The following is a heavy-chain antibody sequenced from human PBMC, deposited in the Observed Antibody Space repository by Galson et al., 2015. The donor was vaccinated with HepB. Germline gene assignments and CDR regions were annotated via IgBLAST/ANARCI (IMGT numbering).Heavy chain of an antibody. D-gene: IGHD3-10*01. J-gene: IGHJ4*02. CDR2: ISYDGSNK. CDR1: GFTFSSYA. CDR3: ARDHRMVRGPTDY. Sequence: SLRLSCAASGFTFSSYAMHWVRQAPGKGLEWVAVISYDGSNKYYADSVKGRFTISRDNSKNTLYLQMNSLRAEDTAVYYCARDHRMVRGPTDYWGQGTLVTVSS. V-gene: IGHV3-30*04.